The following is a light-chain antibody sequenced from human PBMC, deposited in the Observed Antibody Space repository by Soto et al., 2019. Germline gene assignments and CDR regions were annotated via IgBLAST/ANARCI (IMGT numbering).Light chain of an antibody. V-gene: IGLV2-14*01. CDR2: EVS. CDR3: ISYTGSSTSYV. CDR1: SSDIGGYNF. Sequence: QSALTQPASVSGSPGQSITFSCTGTSSDIGGYNFVSWYQQHPGKAPKLMIYEVSHRPSGVSNRFSGSKSGNTASLTISGLQAEDEADYYCISYTGSSTSYVFGTGTKLTVL. J-gene: IGLJ1*01.